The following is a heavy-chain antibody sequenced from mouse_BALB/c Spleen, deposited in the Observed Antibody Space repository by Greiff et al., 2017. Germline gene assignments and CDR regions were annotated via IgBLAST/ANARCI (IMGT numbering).Heavy chain of an antibody. J-gene: IGHJ4*01. V-gene: IGHV5-17*02. CDR2: ISSGSSTI. D-gene: IGHD1-2*01. Sequence: EVKLVESGGGLVQPGGSRKLSCAASGFTFSSFGMHWVRQAPEKGLEWVAYISSGSSTIYYADTVKGRFTISRDNPKNTLFLQMTSLRSEDTAMYYCARLLRLPYYAMGYWGQGTSVTVSS. CDR1: GFTFSSFG. CDR3: ARLLRLPYYAMGY.